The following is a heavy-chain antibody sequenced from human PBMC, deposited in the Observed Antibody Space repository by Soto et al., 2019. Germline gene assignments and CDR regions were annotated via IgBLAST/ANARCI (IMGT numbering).Heavy chain of an antibody. CDR1: GFSFSSHG. Sequence: PGGSLRLSCAASGFSFSSHGMHWVRQAPGKGLEWVSAISGSGGSTYYADSVKGRFTISRDNSKNTLYLQMNSLRAEDTAVYYCAKDGDSSGWYRYWGQGTMVTVSS. CDR2: ISGSGGST. J-gene: IGHJ3*01. V-gene: IGHV3-23*01. CDR3: AKDGDSSGWYRY. D-gene: IGHD6-19*01.